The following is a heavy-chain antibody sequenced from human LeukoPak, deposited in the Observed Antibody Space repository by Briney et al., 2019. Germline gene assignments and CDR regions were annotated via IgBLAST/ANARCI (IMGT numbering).Heavy chain of an antibody. V-gene: IGHV4-59*12. CDR1: GGSISSYY. Sequence: PSETLSLTCTVSGGSISSYYWSWIRQPPGKGLEWIGYIYYTGSTNHNPSLKSRVTISVDTSKNQFSLKLSSVTAADTAVYYCARDSPGRTDYWGQGTLVTVSS. CDR3: ARDSPGRTDY. CDR2: IYYTGST. J-gene: IGHJ4*02.